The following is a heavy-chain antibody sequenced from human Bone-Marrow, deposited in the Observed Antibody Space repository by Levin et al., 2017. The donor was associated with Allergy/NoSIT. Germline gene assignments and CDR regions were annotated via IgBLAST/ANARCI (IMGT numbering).Heavy chain of an antibody. D-gene: IGHD3-22*01. Sequence: PSETLSLTCTVSGGSMIGAEYYWSWIRLPPGKGLEWIGHIYYSGSAHYNPSLKSRVTISIDTSKDQFSLKLSSLTAADTAEYYCVRLPFVYYDRGGNPRNWYFDLWGRGTLVTVSS. J-gene: IGHJ2*01. CDR2: IYYSGSA. V-gene: IGHV4-30-4*01. CDR3: VRLPFVYYDRGGNPRNWYFDL. CDR1: GGSMIGAEYY.